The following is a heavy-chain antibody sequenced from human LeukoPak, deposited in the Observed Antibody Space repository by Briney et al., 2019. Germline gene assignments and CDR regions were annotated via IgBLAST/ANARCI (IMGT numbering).Heavy chain of an antibody. Sequence: SETLSLTCAVYGGSFSGYYWSWIRQPPGKGLEWIGEINHSGSTNYNPSLKSRVTISVDTSKNQFSLKLSSVTAADTAVYYCARASYYDYVWGSYRRTYYYYGMDVWGKGTTVTVSS. V-gene: IGHV4-34*01. J-gene: IGHJ6*04. D-gene: IGHD3-16*02. CDR3: ARASYYDYVWGSYRRTYYYYGMDV. CDR1: GGSFSGYY. CDR2: INHSGST.